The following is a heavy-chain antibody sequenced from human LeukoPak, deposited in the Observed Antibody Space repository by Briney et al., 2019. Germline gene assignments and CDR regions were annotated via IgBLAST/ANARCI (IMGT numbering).Heavy chain of an antibody. CDR1: GYSFTSFW. CDR2: NYPGDCDT. CDR3: ARHGIQLWSPFDY. V-gene: IGHV5-51*01. Sequence: GESLKIPCKGPGYSFTSFWIGWVRQIPGKGREWMWGNYPGDCDTRYSPSFQGQVTISADKSISTAYLQWSSLNASDRAMYYCARHGIQLWSPFDYWGPGTLVTVSS. D-gene: IGHD5-18*01. J-gene: IGHJ4*02.